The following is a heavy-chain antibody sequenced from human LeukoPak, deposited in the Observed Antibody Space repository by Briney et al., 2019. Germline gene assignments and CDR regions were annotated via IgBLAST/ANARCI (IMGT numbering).Heavy chain of an antibody. CDR1: GGSFSGYY. CDR2: INHSGST. D-gene: IGHD6-19*01. Sequence: SETLSLTCAVYGGSFSGYYWSWIRQPPGKGLEWIGEINHSGSTNYNPSLKSRVTISVDTSKNQFSLKLSSVTAADTAVYYCARSTGYSSGGGAFDIWGQGTMVTVSS. V-gene: IGHV4-34*01. CDR3: ARSTGYSSGGGAFDI. J-gene: IGHJ3*02.